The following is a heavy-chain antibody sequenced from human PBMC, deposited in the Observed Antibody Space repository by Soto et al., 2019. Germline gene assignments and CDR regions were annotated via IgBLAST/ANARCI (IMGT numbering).Heavy chain of an antibody. D-gene: IGHD4-17*01. J-gene: IGHJ5*02. Sequence: VSGPTLVNTTQTLMLTCTFSGFSLSTSGVGVGWIRQPPGKALEWLALIYWDDDKRYSPSLKSRLTITKDTSKNQVVLTMTNMDPVDTATYYCAHRAVTTWRKDYNWFDPWGQGTLVTVSS. CDR1: GFSLSTSGVG. V-gene: IGHV2-5*02. CDR2: IYWDDDK. CDR3: AHRAVTTWRKDYNWFDP.